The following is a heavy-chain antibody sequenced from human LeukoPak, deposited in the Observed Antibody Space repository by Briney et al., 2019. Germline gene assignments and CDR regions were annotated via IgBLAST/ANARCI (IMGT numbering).Heavy chain of an antibody. CDR3: AKGPVVVRYYFDD. V-gene: IGHV3-23*01. Sequence: GGSLRLPCAASGFTFSSYAMSCVRQATGKALEWVSAISGSGGSTYYADSVKGRFTISRDNSKNTLYMQMNSLRAEDTAVYYCAKGPVVVRYYFDDWGKGTLVTVSS. D-gene: IGHD2-15*01. CDR2: ISGSGGST. CDR1: GFTFSSYA. J-gene: IGHJ4*02.